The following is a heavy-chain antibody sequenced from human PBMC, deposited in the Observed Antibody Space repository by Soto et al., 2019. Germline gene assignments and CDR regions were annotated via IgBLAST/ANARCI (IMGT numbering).Heavy chain of an antibody. CDR2: INHSGST. CDR1: GGSFSGYC. D-gene: IGHD3-3*01. CDR3: ARADYDFWSGYYKRSLFDY. J-gene: IGHJ4*02. V-gene: IGHV4-34*01. Sequence: PSETLSLTCAVYGGSFSGYCWSWIRQPPGKGLEWIGEINHSGSTNYNPSLKSRVTISVDTSKNQFSLKLSSVTAADTAVYYCARADYDFWSGYYKRSLFDYWGQGTLVTVSS.